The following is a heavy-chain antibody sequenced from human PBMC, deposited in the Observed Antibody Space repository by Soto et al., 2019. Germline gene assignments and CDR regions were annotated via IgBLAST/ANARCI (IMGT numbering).Heavy chain of an antibody. CDR2: VSHSGTI. Sequence: SETLSLTCAVSGYSVSTGYYWAWIRQSPGRGLEWIGSVSHSGTIYYNPSLKSRVTMSVDTSKNHISLKVLSVTAADTALYYCAKVHASGAGCDDWGQGTPVPVYS. CDR1: GYSVSTGYY. D-gene: IGHD6-25*01. J-gene: IGHJ4*02. CDR3: AKVHASGAGCDD. V-gene: IGHV4-38-2*01.